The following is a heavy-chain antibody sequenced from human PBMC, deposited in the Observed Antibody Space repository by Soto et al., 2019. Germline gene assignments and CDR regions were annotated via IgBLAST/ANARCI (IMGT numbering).Heavy chain of an antibody. CDR1: GGSISRGGYS. CDR3: ATMGTPATGLYYFDY. CDR2: IYHSGST. Sequence: SETLSLTCAVSGGSISRGGYSWSWIRQPPGKGLEWIGYIYHSGSTYYNPSLKSRVTISVDTSKNQFSLNLSFVTAADTAVYYCATMGTPATGLYYFDYWGQGTLVTVSS. V-gene: IGHV4-30-2*05. J-gene: IGHJ4*02. D-gene: IGHD1-7*01.